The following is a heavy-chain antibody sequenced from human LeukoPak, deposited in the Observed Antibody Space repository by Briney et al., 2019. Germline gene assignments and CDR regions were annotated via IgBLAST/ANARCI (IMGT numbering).Heavy chain of an antibody. CDR1: GGSISNYY. J-gene: IGHJ4*02. V-gene: IGHV4-59*01. D-gene: IGHD1-26*01. Sequence: SETLSLTRTVSGGSISNYYWSWIRQPPGKGLEWIGYVYYSGSTNYNPSLKSRGTISVDTSKNQFSLKLSSVTAADTAVYYCARAEGAIPYFDYWGQGTLVTVSS. CDR2: VYYSGST. CDR3: ARAEGAIPYFDY.